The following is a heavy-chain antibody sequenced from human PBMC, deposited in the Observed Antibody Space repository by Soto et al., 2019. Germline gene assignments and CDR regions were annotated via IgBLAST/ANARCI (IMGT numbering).Heavy chain of an antibody. CDR1: GFTFSSYG. CDR3: AKDNVGATNYFDY. Sequence: GGSLRLSCAASGFTFSSYGMHWVRQAPGKGLEWVAVISYDGSNKYYADSVKGRFTISRDNSKNTLYLQMNSLRAEDTAVYYCAKDNVGATNYFDYWGQGTLVTVSS. CDR2: ISYDGSNK. V-gene: IGHV3-30*18. J-gene: IGHJ4*02. D-gene: IGHD1-26*01.